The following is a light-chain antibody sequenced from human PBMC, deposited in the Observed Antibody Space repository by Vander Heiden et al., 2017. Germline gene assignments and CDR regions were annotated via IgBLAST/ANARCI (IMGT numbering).Light chain of an antibody. CDR2: GAS. J-gene: IGKJ2*01. CDR1: QSVSSSY. Sequence: EIVLTQSPGTLSLSPGERATLSCRASQSVSSSYLAWYQQKTGQDPRLLIYGASSRATGIPDRFSGSGSGTDFTITISRLEPEDFAVYYCQQYGSSPPYTFGQGTKLEIK. CDR3: QQYGSSPPYT. V-gene: IGKV3-20*01.